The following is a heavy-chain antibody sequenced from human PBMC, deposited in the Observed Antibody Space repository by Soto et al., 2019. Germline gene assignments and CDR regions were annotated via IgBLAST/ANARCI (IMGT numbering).Heavy chain of an antibody. Sequence: PVVSLRLSCAASGFTFSRYAMSWVRQAPGKGLEWVSSISGSGASTYYADSVKGRFTISRDNSRNTLYLQMNSLRAEDTAVYYCAQGGLYRREPRFDYWGQGALGTGS. J-gene: IGHJ4*02. CDR3: AQGGLYRREPRFDY. CDR2: ISGSGAST. CDR1: GFTFSRYA. V-gene: IGHV3-23*01. D-gene: IGHD1-26*01.